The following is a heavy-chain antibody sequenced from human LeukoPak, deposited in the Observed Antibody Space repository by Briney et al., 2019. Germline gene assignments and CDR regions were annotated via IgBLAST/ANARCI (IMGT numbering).Heavy chain of an antibody. CDR3: ARQGHSGYDLDY. V-gene: IGHV1-46*01. CDR2: INPSGGIT. D-gene: IGHD5-12*01. J-gene: IGHJ4*02. Sequence: VASVKVSCKASGYTFTSYYMHWVRQAPGQGLEWMGIINPSGGITSYAQKFQGRVTMTRDTSTSTVYMKLRSLRSEDTAVYYCARQGHSGYDLDYWGQGTLVTVSS. CDR1: GYTFTSYY.